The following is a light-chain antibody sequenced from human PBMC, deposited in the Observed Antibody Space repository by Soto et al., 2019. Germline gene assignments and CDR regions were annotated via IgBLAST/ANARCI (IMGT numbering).Light chain of an antibody. CDR2: DAS. J-gene: IGKJ4*01. CDR1: QSITGN. CDR3: QQYHNWPLT. V-gene: IGKV3-15*01. Sequence: EIVMTQSPATLSVSPGERATLSCRASQSITGNLTWYQQKPGQAPRLLIYDASTRATGIPARFSGSGSGTEFTLTISSLQSEDFAVYYCQQYHNWPLTFGGGTKVGIK.